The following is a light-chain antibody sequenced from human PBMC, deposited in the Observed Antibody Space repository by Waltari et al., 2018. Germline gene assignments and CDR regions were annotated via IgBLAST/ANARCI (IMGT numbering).Light chain of an antibody. CDR3: QQYNKGLDT. Sequence: EIMLTQSPATLSVSLGEGANLACRPSQSVTSLAWYQQKPGQAPRLLIYGASTRATGIPARFSGSGSGTEFTLTISSLQSEDLAVYYCQQYNKGLDTFGQGTKLEIK. CDR2: GAS. J-gene: IGKJ2*01. V-gene: IGKV3-15*01. CDR1: QSVTS.